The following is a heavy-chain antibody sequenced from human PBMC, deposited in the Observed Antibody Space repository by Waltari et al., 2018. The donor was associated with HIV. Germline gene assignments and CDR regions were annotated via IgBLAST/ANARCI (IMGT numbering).Heavy chain of an antibody. CDR2: IYPGDSDT. CDR1: GYTFTSYW. D-gene: IGHD2-2*01. CDR3: ARQDIVVVPDAFDI. V-gene: IGHV5-51*01. J-gene: IGHJ3*02. Sequence: SGYTFTSYWIGWVRQMPGKGLEWMGIIYPGDSDTTYSPSFQGQVTISADKSISTAYLQWSSLKASDTAMYYCARQDIVVVPDAFDIWGQGTMVTVSS.